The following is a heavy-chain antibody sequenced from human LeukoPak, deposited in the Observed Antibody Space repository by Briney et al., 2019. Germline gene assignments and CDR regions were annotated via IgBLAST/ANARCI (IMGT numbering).Heavy chain of an antibody. CDR1: GFTFSSYE. D-gene: IGHD6-13*01. CDR3: ARQGYSSSWYAPYYYYYMDV. CDR2: ISSNGSTI. J-gene: IGHJ6*03. Sequence: GGSLRLSCAASGFTFSSYEMNWVRQAPGKGLEWVSYISSNGSTIYYADSVKGRFTISRDNAKNSLYLQMNSLRAEDTAVYYCARQGYSSSWYAPYYYYYMDVWGKGTTVTISS. V-gene: IGHV3-48*03.